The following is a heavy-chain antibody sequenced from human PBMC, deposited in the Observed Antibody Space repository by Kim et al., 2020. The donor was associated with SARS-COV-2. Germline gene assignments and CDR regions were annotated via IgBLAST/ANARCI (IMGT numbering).Heavy chain of an antibody. J-gene: IGHJ4*02. CDR3: ARDDLYDYGDYFDY. D-gene: IGHD4-17*01. Sequence: AQKLQGRVTMTTDTSTSTAYRELRSLRSDDTAVYYCARDDLYDYGDYFDYWGQGTLVTVSS. V-gene: IGHV1-18*01.